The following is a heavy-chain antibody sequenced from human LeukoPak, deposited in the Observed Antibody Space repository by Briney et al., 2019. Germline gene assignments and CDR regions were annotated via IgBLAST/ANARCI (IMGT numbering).Heavy chain of an antibody. J-gene: IGHJ4*02. CDR1: AFSFTSYW. CDR3: ARDSSGYVWGSYRLDY. CDR2: IKQDGSEK. Sequence: GRSLRLSCAASAFSFTSYWMGWVRQAAGKWLEWVANIKQDGSEKYAVDSVQGRFTISRDNAKNSLYLQMNSLRAEDTAVYYCARDSSGYVWGSYRLDYWGQGTLVTVSS. V-gene: IGHV3-7*01. D-gene: IGHD3-16*02.